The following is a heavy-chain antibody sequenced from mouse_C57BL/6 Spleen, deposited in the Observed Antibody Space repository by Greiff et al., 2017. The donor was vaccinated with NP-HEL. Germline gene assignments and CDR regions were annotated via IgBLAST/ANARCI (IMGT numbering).Heavy chain of an antibody. D-gene: IGHD1-1*01. Sequence: QVQLQQPGAELVMPGASVKLSCKASGYTFTSYWMHWVKQRPGQGLEWIGEIDPSDSYTNYNQKFKGKSTLTVDKSSSTAYMQLSSLTSEDSAVYYCARDYGSSYRYARDYWGQGTSVTVSS. CDR1: GYTFTSYW. V-gene: IGHV1-69*01. J-gene: IGHJ4*01. CDR2: IDPSDSYT. CDR3: ARDYGSSYRYARDY.